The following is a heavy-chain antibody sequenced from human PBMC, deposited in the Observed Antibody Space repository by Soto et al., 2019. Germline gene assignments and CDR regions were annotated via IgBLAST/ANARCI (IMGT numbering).Heavy chain of an antibody. CDR2: INHSGST. CDR1: GGSFSGYY. CDR3: ARGRSYYDSSGNGRYYFDY. V-gene: IGHV4-34*01. Sequence: PSETLSLTCGAYGGSFSGYYWSWIRQPPGKGLEWIGEINHSGSTNYNPSLKSRVTISVDTSKNQFSLKLSSVTAADTAVYYCARGRSYYDSSGNGRYYFDYWGQGTLVTVSS. D-gene: IGHD3-22*01. J-gene: IGHJ4*02.